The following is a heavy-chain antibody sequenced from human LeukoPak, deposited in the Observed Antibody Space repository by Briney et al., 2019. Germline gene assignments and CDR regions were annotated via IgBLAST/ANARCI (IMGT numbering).Heavy chain of an antibody. V-gene: IGHV4-34*01. CDR3: ARRRYYYDSSGYYPRGTYYFDY. CDR1: GGSISSYY. D-gene: IGHD3-22*01. CDR2: INHSGST. J-gene: IGHJ4*02. Sequence: SETLSLTCTVSGGSISSYYWSWIRQPPGKGLEWIGEINHSGSTNYNPSLKSRVTISVDTSKNQFSLKLSSVTAADTAVYYCARRRYYYDSSGYYPRGTYYFDYWGQGTLVTVSS.